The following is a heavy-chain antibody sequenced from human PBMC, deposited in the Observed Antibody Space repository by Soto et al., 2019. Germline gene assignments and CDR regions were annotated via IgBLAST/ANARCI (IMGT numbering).Heavy chain of an antibody. J-gene: IGHJ5*02. CDR2: ISYDGNNK. CDR1: GFTFSSYC. D-gene: IGHD2-8*02. CDR3: AKEARPCTRGVCLHNWVDP. Sequence: QVQLVESGGGVVQPGRSLRLSCAASGFTFSSYCMHWVRQAPGKGLEWVAVISYDGNNKYYGDSVKGRFTISRYDSKNTVFLEMKSLREEDTAGYSCAKEARPCTRGVCLHNWVDPWGQGTLVTVSS. V-gene: IGHV3-30*18.